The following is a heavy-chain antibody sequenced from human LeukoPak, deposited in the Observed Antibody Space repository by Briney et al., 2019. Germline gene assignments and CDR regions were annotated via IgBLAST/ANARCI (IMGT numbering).Heavy chain of an antibody. D-gene: IGHD1-7*01. CDR1: GGSFSGYY. Sequence: SETLSLTCAVCGGSFSGYYWSWIRQPPGKGLEWIGEINHSGSANYNPSLKSRVTISLDTSKNQFSLKLSSVTAADTAVYYCVRGRGNWNSRQAYYYYYYMDVWGKGTTVTVSS. CDR2: INHSGSA. CDR3: VRGRGNWNSRQAYYYYYYMDV. J-gene: IGHJ6*03. V-gene: IGHV4-34*01.